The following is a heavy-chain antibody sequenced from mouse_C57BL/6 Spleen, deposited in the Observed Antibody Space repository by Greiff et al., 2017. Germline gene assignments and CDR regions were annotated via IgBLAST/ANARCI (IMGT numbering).Heavy chain of an antibody. CDR3: ARSEGYDRSWFAY. V-gene: IGHV1-82*01. Sequence: VQRVESGPELVKPGASVKISCKASGYAFSSSWMNWVKQRPGKGLEWIGRIYPGDGDTNYNGKFKGKATLTADKSSSTAYMQLSSLTAEDSAVYFCARSEGYDRSWFAYWGQGTLVTVSA. D-gene: IGHD2-14*01. CDR1: GYAFSSSW. CDR2: IYPGDGDT. J-gene: IGHJ3*01.